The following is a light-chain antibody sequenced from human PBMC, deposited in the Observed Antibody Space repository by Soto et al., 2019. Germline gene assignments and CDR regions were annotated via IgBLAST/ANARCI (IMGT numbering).Light chain of an antibody. CDR1: SSDVGGYNY. J-gene: IGLJ2*01. V-gene: IGLV2-8*01. Sequence: QSALTQPPSASGSPGQSVTISCTGTSSDVGGYNYVSWYQQHPGKAPKLMIYEVNKRPSGVPDRFSGSKSGKTASLTVSGLQAEDEADYYCSSYAGSNNVVFGGGTKVTVL. CDR2: EVN. CDR3: SSYAGSNNVV.